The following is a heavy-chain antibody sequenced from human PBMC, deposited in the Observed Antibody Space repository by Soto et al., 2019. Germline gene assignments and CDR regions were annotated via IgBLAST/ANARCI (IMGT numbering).Heavy chain of an antibody. D-gene: IGHD3-3*01. V-gene: IGHV1-8*01. J-gene: IGHJ3*02. CDR1: GYTFTSYD. CDR3: ARGHQTIFGTFDI. Sequence: SVKVSCKASGYTFTSYDINWVRQATGQGLEWMGWMNPNSGNTGYAQKFQGRVTMTRNTSISTAYMELSSLRSEDTAVYYCARGHQTIFGTFDIWGQGTMVTVSS. CDR2: MNPNSGNT.